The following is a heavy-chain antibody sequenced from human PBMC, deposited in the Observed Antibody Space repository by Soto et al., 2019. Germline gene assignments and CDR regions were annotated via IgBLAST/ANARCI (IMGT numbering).Heavy chain of an antibody. V-gene: IGHV5-51*01. Sequence: EVQLVQSGAEVKKPGESLKISCKGSGYSFTNFWIGWVRQMPGKGLEWMGIIYPGDSDPRYSPSFQGQVTISADKSINTACLQWSSLQASDTAIYYCARHVKGDYWGQGTLVTVSS. J-gene: IGHJ4*02. CDR2: IYPGDSDP. CDR3: ARHVKGDY. CDR1: GYSFTNFW.